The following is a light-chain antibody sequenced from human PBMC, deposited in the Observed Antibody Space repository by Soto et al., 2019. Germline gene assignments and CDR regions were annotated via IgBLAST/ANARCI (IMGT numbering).Light chain of an antibody. CDR3: SSYTSSSTLYV. CDR2: DVS. Sequence: QSALTQPASVSGSPGQSITISCTGTSRDDGGFNYVSWYQQHPGKAPKVMIYDVSNRPSGVSNRFSGSKSGNTASLTISGLQAEDEADYYCSSYTSSSTLYVFGTGTKLTVL. J-gene: IGLJ1*01. V-gene: IGLV2-14*01. CDR1: SRDDGGFNY.